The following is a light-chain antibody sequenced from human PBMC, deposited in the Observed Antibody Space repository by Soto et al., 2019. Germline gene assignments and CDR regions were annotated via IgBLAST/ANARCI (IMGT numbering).Light chain of an antibody. J-gene: IGLJ7*01. CDR1: SSDVGGYNY. V-gene: IGLV2-14*01. CDR2: DVS. Sequence: QSALTQPASVSGSPGQSITISCTGTSSDVGGYNYVSWYQQHPGKAPKLMIYDVSNRPSGVSNRFSGSKSGNTASLTISGLQAEDEADYYCSSYSSSGTLVFGTGTQLTVL. CDR3: SSYSSSGTLV.